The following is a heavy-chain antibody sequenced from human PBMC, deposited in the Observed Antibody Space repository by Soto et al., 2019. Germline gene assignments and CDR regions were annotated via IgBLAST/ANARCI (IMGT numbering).Heavy chain of an antibody. Sequence: PGGSLSRSCSASGFTFSSFCMNWVRQAPENGLEWVSAISSSGSSTYYANSVKGRFTISRDNSKNTLYLQMNSLRAEDTAVYYCAKDLKAVAAPHPRFFDYWGQGTLVTVSS. V-gene: IGHV3-23*01. CDR3: AKDLKAVAAPHPRFFDY. D-gene: IGHD6-19*01. CDR2: ISSSGSST. J-gene: IGHJ4*02. CDR1: GFTFSSFC.